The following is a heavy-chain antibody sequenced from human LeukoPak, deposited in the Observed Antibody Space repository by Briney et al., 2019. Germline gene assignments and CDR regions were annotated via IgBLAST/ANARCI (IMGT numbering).Heavy chain of an antibody. V-gene: IGHV1-69*13. CDR2: IIPIFGTA. CDR3: ARSGVHPYYYYGMDV. Sequence: SVKVSCKASGGTFRSYAISWVRQAPGQGLEWMGGIIPIFGTANYAQKFQGRVTITADESTSTAYMELSSLRSEDTAVYYCARSGVHPYYYYGMDVWGQGTTVTVSS. CDR1: GGTFRSYA. J-gene: IGHJ6*02. D-gene: IGHD3-10*01.